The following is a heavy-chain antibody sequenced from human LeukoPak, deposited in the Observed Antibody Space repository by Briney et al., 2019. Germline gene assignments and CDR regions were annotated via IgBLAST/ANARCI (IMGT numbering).Heavy chain of an antibody. J-gene: IGHJ4*02. Sequence: GGSLRLSCAASGFTFSRYWMNWVRQGPGKELIWVSRMNEDGSITNYADSVRGRFTISRDNAKNTLYLQMNSLRAEDMALYYCSKDLSARDDSWGRGTLVTVSS. V-gene: IGHV3-74*01. CDR1: GFTFSRYW. CDR2: MNEDGSIT. D-gene: IGHD6-19*01. CDR3: SKDLSARDDS.